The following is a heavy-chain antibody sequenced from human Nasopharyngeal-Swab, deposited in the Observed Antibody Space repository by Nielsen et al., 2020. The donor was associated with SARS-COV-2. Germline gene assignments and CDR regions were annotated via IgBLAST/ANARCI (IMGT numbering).Heavy chain of an antibody. J-gene: IGHJ4*02. D-gene: IGHD3-16*01. Sequence: SETLSLTCTVSGGSISSYYWSWIRQPPGKGLEWIGYIYTSGSTNYNPSLKSRVTISVDTSKNQFSLKLSSVTAADTAVYYCARQTYYDYVWGVGHFDYWGQGTLVTVSS. CDR1: GGSISSYY. CDR3: ARQTYYDYVWGVGHFDY. V-gene: IGHV4-59*08. CDR2: IYTSGST.